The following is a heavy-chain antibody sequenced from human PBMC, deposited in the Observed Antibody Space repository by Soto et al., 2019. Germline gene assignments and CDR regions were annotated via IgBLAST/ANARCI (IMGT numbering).Heavy chain of an antibody. D-gene: IGHD3-16*01. CDR2: ISSNGGST. V-gene: IGHV3-64*04. CDR1: GFTFSSYA. Sequence: PGGSLRLSCSASGFTFSSYAMHWVRQAPGKGLEYVSAISSNGGSTYYADSVKGRFTISRDNSKNTLDLQMNSLRVEDTAAYYCARDIYSYGSVGTPDIWGQGTMVTVSS. J-gene: IGHJ3*02. CDR3: ARDIYSYGSVGTPDI.